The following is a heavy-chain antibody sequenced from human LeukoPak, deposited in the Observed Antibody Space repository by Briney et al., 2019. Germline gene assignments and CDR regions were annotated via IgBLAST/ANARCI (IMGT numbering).Heavy chain of an antibody. CDR1: GFTFSTSW. D-gene: IGHD6-6*01. V-gene: IGHV3-7*01. CDR2: IKEDGSEK. Sequence: GGSLRLSCAASGFTFSTSWMSWVRQAPGKGLEWVANIKEDGSEKYYVDSVKGRFIISKDSAKNSVYLQMNSLRVEDTAVYYCARVIAARPGDYFDYWGQGSLVTVSS. CDR3: ARVIAARPGDYFDY. J-gene: IGHJ4*02.